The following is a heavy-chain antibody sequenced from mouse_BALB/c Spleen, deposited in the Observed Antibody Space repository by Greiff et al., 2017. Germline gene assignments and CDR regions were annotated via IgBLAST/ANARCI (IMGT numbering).Heavy chain of an antibody. CDR2: ILPGSGST. V-gene: IGHV1-9*01. CDR3: ARLLRPYYAMDY. CDR1: GYTFSSYW. J-gene: IGHJ4*01. D-gene: IGHD1-1*01. Sequence: VQLQQSGAELMNPGASVKISCKATGYTFSSYWIEWVKQRPGHGLEWIGEILPGSGSTNYNEKFKGKATFTADTFSNTAYMQLSSLTSEDSAVYYCARLLRPYYAMDYWGQGTSVTVSS.